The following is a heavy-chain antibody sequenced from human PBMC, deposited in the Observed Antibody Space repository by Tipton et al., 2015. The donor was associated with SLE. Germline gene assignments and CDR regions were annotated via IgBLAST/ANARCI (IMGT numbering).Heavy chain of an antibody. CDR1: GFTFSSYE. CDR3: AKSPDDFWSGMDY. D-gene: IGHD3-3*01. CDR2: ISSSGSTI. V-gene: IGHV3-48*03. J-gene: IGHJ4*02. Sequence: GSLRLSCAASGFTFSSYEMNWVRQAPGKGLEWVSYISSSGSTIYYADSVKGRFTISRDNSKNTLYLQMNSLRAEDTAVYYCAKSPDDFWSGMDYWGQGTLVTVSS.